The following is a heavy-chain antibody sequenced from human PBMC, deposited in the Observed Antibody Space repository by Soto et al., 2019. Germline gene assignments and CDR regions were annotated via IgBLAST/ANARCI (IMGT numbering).Heavy chain of an antibody. V-gene: IGHV4-59*01. CDR3: ARKHNRAGSFDA. J-gene: IGHJ4*02. CDR2: IYYTGKT. Sequence: SETLSLTCGISGGTIGDYYWSWIRQPPGKGLEWLAYIYYTGKTDQNPSLERRVSISLGTSKNQFSLNLRSVTAADTAVYYCARKHNRAGSFDAWGPVILVTVSS. CDR1: GGTIGDYY. D-gene: IGHD2-21*01.